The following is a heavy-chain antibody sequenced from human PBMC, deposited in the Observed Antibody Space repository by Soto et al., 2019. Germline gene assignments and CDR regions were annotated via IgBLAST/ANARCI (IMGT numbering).Heavy chain of an antibody. D-gene: IGHD6-13*01. CDR1: GFILSDHN. J-gene: IGHJ4*02. CDR3: AKDRSNSWSFDY. Sequence: QVQLVESGGGVVQPGRSLRLSCAASGFILSDHNMHWVRQAPGKGLEWVAVISYDGTNKYYADSVKGRFTISRDNSGNTLSLQMNSLGAGDTAVYYCAKDRSNSWSFDYWGQGTLVTVSS. CDR2: ISYDGTNK. V-gene: IGHV3-30*18.